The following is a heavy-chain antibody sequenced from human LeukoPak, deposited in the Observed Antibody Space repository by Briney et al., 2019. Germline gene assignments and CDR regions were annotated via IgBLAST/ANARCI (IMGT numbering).Heavy chain of an antibody. D-gene: IGHD2-2*01. V-gene: IGHV4-59*01. J-gene: IGHJ6*02. CDR2: ISYSGST. Sequence: SETLSLTCTVSGGSISNSYWSWIRQPPGKGLERIGYISYSGSTNYNPSLTSRVTISVDTSKSQFSLKLSSVTTADTALYYCARGGCSSISCYYYYGMDVWGQGTTVTVSS. CDR3: ARGGCSSISCYYYYGMDV. CDR1: GGSISNSY.